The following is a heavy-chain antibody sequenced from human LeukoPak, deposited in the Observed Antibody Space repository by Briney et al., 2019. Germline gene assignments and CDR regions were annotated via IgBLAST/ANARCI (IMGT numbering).Heavy chain of an antibody. CDR2: ITWDGGTT. V-gene: IGHV3-43*01. CDR3: AKDYGNYRGSDY. J-gene: IGHJ4*02. D-gene: IGHD3-22*01. CDR1: GFAFAQYM. Sequence: GGSLRLSCAASGFAFAQYMMHWVRQAPGKGLEWVSLITWDGGTTYYADSVKGRFTVSRDNSKNSLYLQTNSLRSEDTALYYCAKDYGNYRGSDYWGQGTLVTVSS.